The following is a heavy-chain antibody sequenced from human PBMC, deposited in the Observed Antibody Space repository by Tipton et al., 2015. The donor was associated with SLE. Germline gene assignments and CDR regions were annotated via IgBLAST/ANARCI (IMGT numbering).Heavy chain of an antibody. CDR2: IYFTGNT. CDR3: ARDFRADGDWFDP. CDR1: GDSIASGSFS. J-gene: IGHJ5*02. D-gene: IGHD5-24*01. Sequence: TLSLTCSVSGDSIASGSFSWNWIRQPAGKGLEWIGRIYFTGNTNYNPSLKSRVTISTDTSKNHFSLKLTSVTAADTAVYYCARDFRADGDWFDPWGQGTLVTVSS. V-gene: IGHV4-61*02.